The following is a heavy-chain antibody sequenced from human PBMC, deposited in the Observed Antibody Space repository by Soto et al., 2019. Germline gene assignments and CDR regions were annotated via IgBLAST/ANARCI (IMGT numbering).Heavy chain of an antibody. J-gene: IGHJ4*02. CDR1: GGSISGFY. V-gene: IGHV4-59*01. CDR2: IYYSGST. CDR3: ARGILGATTPFDY. D-gene: IGHD1-26*01. Sequence: QVQLQESGPGLVKPSETLSLTCSVFGGSISGFYWSWVRQPPGKGLEWIGYIYYSGSTNYCPSLKSRVTISLDASKNQLSLRLSSVTAADKAVYYCARGILGATTPFDYWGQGTLVTVSS.